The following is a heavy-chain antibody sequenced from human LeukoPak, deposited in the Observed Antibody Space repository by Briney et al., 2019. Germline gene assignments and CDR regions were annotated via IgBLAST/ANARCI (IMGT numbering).Heavy chain of an antibody. CDR2: IYHTGST. J-gene: IGHJ4*02. CDR3: AKIPRN. CDR1: GDSITSTDW. D-gene: IGHD2/OR15-2a*01. Sequence: SETLSLTCAVSGDSITSTDWLTWVRQAPGKGLEWIGEIYHTGSTNYNPSLKGRLTVSLDKSKNQFSLKMYSVTAADTAVYYCAKIPRNWGQGTLVTVSS. V-gene: IGHV4-4*02.